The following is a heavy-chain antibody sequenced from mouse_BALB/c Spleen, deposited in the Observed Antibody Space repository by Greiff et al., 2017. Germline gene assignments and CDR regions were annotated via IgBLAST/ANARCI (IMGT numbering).Heavy chain of an antibody. J-gene: IGHJ4*01. CDR3: ARGRYGSLHYYAMDY. Sequence: VQLQQSGPELVKPGASVKIPCKASGYTFTDYNMDWVKQSHGKSLEWIGDINPNNGGTIYNQKFKGKATLTVDKSSSTAYMELRSLTSEDTAVYYCARGRYGSLHYYAMDYWGQGTSVTVSS. V-gene: IGHV1-18*01. CDR1: GYTFTDYN. D-gene: IGHD1-1*01. CDR2: INPNNGGT.